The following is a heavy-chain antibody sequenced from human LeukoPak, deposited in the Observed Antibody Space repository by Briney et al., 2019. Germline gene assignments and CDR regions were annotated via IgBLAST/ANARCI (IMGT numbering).Heavy chain of an antibody. D-gene: IGHD4-23*01. J-gene: IGHJ3*02. CDR2: IYYSGST. CDR3: ARDPDYGGNPPEGAFDI. Sequence: PSQTLSLTCTVSGGSISSGSYYWGWIRQPPGKGLEWIGSIYYSGSTYYNPSLKSRVTISVDTSRNQFSLKLSSVTAADTAVYYCARDPDYGGNPPEGAFDIWGQGTMVTVSS. CDR1: GGSISSGSYY. V-gene: IGHV4-39*07.